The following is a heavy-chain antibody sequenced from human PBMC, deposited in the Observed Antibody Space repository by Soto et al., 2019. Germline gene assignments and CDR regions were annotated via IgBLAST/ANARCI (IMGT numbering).Heavy chain of an antibody. V-gene: IGHV3-13*01. CDR1: GFTFNTFD. CDR2: IGTLFDT. Sequence: GSLSLSCEASGFTFNTFDFHWVRQRKGKGLEWVSGIGTLFDTYYADAVRGRFSISRDNAMNSFYLQMNNLRVDDTAVYFCARGRSNRFDSSPAPRFDPWGQGILVTVSS. J-gene: IGHJ5*02. D-gene: IGHD2-21*01. CDR3: ARGRSNRFDSSPAPRFDP.